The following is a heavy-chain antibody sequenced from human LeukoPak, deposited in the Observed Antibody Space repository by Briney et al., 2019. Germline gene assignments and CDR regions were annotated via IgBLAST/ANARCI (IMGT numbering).Heavy chain of an antibody. CDR2: IIPIFGTA. CDR3: ARSPVVPAAPPTGYYYYMDV. V-gene: IGHV1-69*05. Sequence: SVKVSCKASGYTFTSYGISWVRQAPGQGLEWMGGIIPIFGTANYAQKFQGRVTITTDESTSTAYMELSSLRSEDTAVYYCARSPVVPAAPPTGYYYYMDVWGKGTTVTVSS. D-gene: IGHD2-2*01. J-gene: IGHJ6*03. CDR1: GYTFTSYG.